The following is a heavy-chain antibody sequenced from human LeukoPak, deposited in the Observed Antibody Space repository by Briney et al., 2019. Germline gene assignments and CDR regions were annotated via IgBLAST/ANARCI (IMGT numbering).Heavy chain of an antibody. CDR1: GGSISSYY. D-gene: IGHD3-16*01. J-gene: IGHJ4*02. V-gene: IGHV4-59*01. CDR2: SYYSWST. Sequence: SETLSLTCTVSGGSISSYYWSWIRQPPGKGLELIGYSYYSWSTNYNPPLKSRVTISVDTSKNQFSLKLSSVTAADTAVYYCARGTITFGGVFDYWGQGTLVTVSS. CDR3: ARGTITFGGVFDY.